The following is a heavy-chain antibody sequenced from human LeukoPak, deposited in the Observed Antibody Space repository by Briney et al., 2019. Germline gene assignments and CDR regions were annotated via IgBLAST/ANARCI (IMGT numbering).Heavy chain of an antibody. J-gene: IGHJ5*02. CDR3: ARQAVRGSGWYNPPRDWFDP. Sequence: SETLSLTCTVSGGSISSSSYYWGWIRQPPGKGLEWIGSIYYSGSTYYNPSLKSRVTISVDTSKNQFSLKLSSVTAADTAVYYCARQAVRGSGWYNPPRDWFDPWGQGTLVTVSS. CDR2: IYYSGST. CDR1: GGSISSSSYY. V-gene: IGHV4-39*01. D-gene: IGHD6-19*01.